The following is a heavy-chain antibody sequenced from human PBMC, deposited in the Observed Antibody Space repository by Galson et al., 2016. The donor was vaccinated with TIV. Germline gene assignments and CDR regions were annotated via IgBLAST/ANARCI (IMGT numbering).Heavy chain of an antibody. D-gene: IGHD2-21*01. CDR1: GYIFTNYP. Sequence: SVKVSCKASGYIFTNYPMHWVRQAPGQSLEWMGWINGGNGNTKYSQRFQGRVTITSDTSASTAYMELSSLGSEDSAVYYCARPPYCGGDCYKYDSWGQGTLVTVSS. V-gene: IGHV1-3*01. CDR2: INGGNGNT. J-gene: IGHJ4*02. CDR3: ARPPYCGGDCYKYDS.